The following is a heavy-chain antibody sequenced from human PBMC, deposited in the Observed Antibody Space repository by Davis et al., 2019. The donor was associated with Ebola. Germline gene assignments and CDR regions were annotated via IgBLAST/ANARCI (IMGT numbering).Heavy chain of an antibody. CDR2: FDPEVGET. J-gene: IGHJ5*02. V-gene: IGHV1-24*01. CDR1: GYTLTELS. CDR3: ARQTFLPAAILFDP. Sequence: ASVKVSCKVSGYTLTELSMHWVRQAPGKGLEWLGGFDPEVGETTYAQKFQGRVTMTRNTSISTAYMELSSLRSEDTAVYYCARQTFLPAAILFDPWGQGTLVTVSS. D-gene: IGHD2-2*01.